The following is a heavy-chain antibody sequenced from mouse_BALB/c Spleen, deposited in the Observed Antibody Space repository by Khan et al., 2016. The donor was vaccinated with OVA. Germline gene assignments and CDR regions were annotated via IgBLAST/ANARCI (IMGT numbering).Heavy chain of an antibody. CDR2: ISSTGST. D-gene: IGHD2-13*01. Sequence: EVQLQESGPGLVKPSQSLSLTCTVTGYSITSDYAWNWIRQFPGNKLEWMGYISSTGSTSYNPSLKSRISITRVTSKNQFFLHLNSVTTEDTATYYCARSLYYSDSYAMDYWGQGTSVTVSS. V-gene: IGHV3-2*02. CDR3: ARSLYYSDSYAMDY. J-gene: IGHJ4*01. CDR1: GYSITSDYA.